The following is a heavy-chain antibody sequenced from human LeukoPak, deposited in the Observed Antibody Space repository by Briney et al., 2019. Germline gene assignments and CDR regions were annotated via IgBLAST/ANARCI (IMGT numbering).Heavy chain of an antibody. CDR2: ISNSGSSI. D-gene: IGHD3-22*01. V-gene: IGHV3-11*01. Sequence: GGSLRLSCAASGFTFSDYYMSWFRQAPGKGLEWASYISNSGSSIYYADSVKGRFTISRDNAKNSLYLQMNSLRAEDTAVYYCAREGYYDSSGYFPGYWGQGTLVTVSS. J-gene: IGHJ4*02. CDR3: AREGYYDSSGYFPGY. CDR1: GFTFSDYY.